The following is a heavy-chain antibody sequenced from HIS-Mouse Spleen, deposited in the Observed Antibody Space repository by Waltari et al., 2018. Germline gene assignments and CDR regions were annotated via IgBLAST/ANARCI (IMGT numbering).Heavy chain of an antibody. CDR2: MNPNSGNT. CDR1: GYTFTSYD. D-gene: IGHD1-26*01. J-gene: IGHJ6*02. V-gene: IGHV1-8*01. CDR3: ARGSSSGSYWYYYYGMDV. Sequence: QVQLVQSGAEVKKPGASVKVSCKASGYTFTSYDINWVRQATGQGLEWMGWMNPNSGNTVHAQRFQGRVTMTRNTSISTAYMELSSLRSEDTAVYYCARGSSSGSYWYYYYGMDVWGQGTTVTVSS.